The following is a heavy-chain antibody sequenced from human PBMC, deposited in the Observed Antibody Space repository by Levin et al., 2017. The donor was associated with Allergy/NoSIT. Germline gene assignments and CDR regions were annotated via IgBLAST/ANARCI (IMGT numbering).Heavy chain of an antibody. Sequence: GGSLRLSCVGSGFTFSAYGIHWVRQAPGKGLEWVTMISYDGTYKYYIDSVKGRFTISRDNSKNRVYLQMNGLRSEDTAVYYCAKDRGDNGLDHWGQGTVVTVSS. CDR2: ISYDGTYK. D-gene: IGHD3-10*01. J-gene: IGHJ5*02. CDR3: AKDRGDNGLDH. CDR1: GFTFSAYG. V-gene: IGHV3-30*13.